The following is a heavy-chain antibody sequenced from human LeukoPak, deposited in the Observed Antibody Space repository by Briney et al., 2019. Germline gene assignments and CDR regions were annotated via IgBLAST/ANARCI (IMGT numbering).Heavy chain of an antibody. D-gene: IGHD3-22*01. J-gene: IGHJ4*02. Sequence: PSETLSLTCAVYGGSFSDYFWSWIRQPPGKGLEWIGEISHSGSTTYNPSLRSRVTISGDTSKKQFSLKLSSVTAADTAVYYCVAYYYGSSAPKRNYWGQGILVTVSS. V-gene: IGHV4-34*01. CDR1: GGSFSDYF. CDR2: ISHSGST. CDR3: VAYYYGSSAPKRNY.